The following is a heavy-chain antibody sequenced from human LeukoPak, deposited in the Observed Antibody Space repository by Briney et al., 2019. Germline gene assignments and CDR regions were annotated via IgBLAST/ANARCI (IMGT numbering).Heavy chain of an antibody. Sequence: GGSLRLSCAASGFTFGSYAMSWVRQAPGKGLEWVSAISGSGGSTYYADSVKGRFTISRDNSKNTLYLQMNSLRAEDTAVYYCAKDTRSGSNYFDYWGQGTLVTVSS. V-gene: IGHV3-23*01. J-gene: IGHJ4*02. CDR2: ISGSGGST. D-gene: IGHD3-22*01. CDR3: AKDTRSGSNYFDY. CDR1: GFTFGSYA.